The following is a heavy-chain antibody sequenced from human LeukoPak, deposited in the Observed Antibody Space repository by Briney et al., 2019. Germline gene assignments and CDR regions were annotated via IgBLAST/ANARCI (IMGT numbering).Heavy chain of an antibody. CDR1: GFTFSSYG. J-gene: IGHJ4*02. D-gene: IGHD3-9*01. V-gene: IGHV3-30*18. Sequence: PGGSLRLSCAASGFTFSSYGMHWVRQAPGKGLEWVAVISYDGSNKYYADSVKGRFTISRDNSKNTLYLQMNSLRAEDTAVYYCAKDHHGPFTYYDILTGYSYFDYWGQGTLVTASS. CDR3: AKDHHGPFTYYDILTGYSYFDY. CDR2: ISYDGSNK.